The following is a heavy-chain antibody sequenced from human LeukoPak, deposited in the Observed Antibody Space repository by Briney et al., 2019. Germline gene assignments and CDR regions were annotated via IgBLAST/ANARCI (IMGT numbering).Heavy chain of an antibody. J-gene: IGHJ4*02. V-gene: IGHV1-2*02. CDR1: GYTFTGYY. Sequence: ASVKVSCKASGYTFTGYYMHWVRQAPGQGLEWMGWINPNSGDSNIAQNFQIRVTMTRDKSISTIYMELRRLRFDDTAVYYCARDRDEIDYWGQGTLVTVSS. CDR2: INPNSGDS. D-gene: IGHD3-10*01. CDR3: ARDRDEIDY.